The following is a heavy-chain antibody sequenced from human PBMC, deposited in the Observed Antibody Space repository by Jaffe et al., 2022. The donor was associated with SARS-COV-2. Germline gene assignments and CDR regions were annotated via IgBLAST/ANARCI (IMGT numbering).Heavy chain of an antibody. CDR2: ISSDGSTE. CDR1: GFTFSNWP. D-gene: IGHD3-10*01. V-gene: IGHV3-30*04. J-gene: IGHJ4*02. Sequence: QVQLVESGGGVVQPGRSLRLSCAASGFTFSNWPMHWVRQAPGKGLEWVAVISSDGSTEHYADSVKGRFTISRDISKRTLYLQLNSLRAEDTAVYYCARSGLVRGVNAYHFDYWGQGALVTVSS. CDR3: ARSGLVRGVNAYHFDY.